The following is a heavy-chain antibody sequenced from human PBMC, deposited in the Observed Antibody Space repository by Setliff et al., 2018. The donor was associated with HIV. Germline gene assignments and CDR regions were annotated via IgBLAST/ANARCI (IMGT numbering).Heavy chain of an antibody. Sequence: SETLSLTCAVHGGSFSGSYWSWIRQPPGKGLEWIGELNYVGVTNHNPSLKSRVTISVEASKRQWSLKLNSVTAADTAVYFCATTARGTGGGVAFDIWGQGTMVTVSS. CDR1: GGSFSGSY. D-gene: IGHD2-15*01. J-gene: IGHJ3*02. V-gene: IGHV4-34*01. CDR2: LNYVGVT. CDR3: ATTARGTGGGVAFDI.